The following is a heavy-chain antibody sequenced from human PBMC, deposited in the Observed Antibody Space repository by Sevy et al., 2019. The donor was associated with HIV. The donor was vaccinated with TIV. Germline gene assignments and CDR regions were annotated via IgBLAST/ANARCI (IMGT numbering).Heavy chain of an antibody. V-gene: IGHV3-11*06. Sequence: GGSLRLSCTASGFTFSDYYMSWIRQAPGKGLECVSFISSTTGYTNYADSVKGRFIISRDNAKNSLYLQMNNLRAEDTAVYYCARSLKDWTPSAGHWGQGTLVTVSS. D-gene: IGHD1-1*01. CDR2: ISSTTGYT. CDR3: ARSLKDWTPSAGH. CDR1: GFTFSDYY. J-gene: IGHJ4*02.